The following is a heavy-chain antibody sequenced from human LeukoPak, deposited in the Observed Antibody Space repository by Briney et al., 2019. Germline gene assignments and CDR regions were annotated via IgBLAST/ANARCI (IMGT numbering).Heavy chain of an antibody. CDR1: GFTFRTYF. D-gene: IGHD2-15*01. Sequence: PGGSLRLSCAASGFTFRTYFMNWVRQAPGKGLEWVSSISSGSSYIYYADSVKGRFTISRDDAANSLYLQMNSLRVEDTAVYYCGGGLDAFDIWGHGTMVTVSS. J-gene: IGHJ3*02. V-gene: IGHV3-21*01. CDR2: ISSGSSYI. CDR3: GGGLDAFDI.